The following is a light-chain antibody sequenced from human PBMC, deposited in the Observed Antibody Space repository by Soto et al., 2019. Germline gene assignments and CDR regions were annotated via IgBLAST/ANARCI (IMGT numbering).Light chain of an antibody. CDR1: QSVSSSY. CDR3: QQRSNWPPG. Sequence: EIVLTQSPGTLSLSPGERATLSCRASQSVSSSYLAWYQQKPGQAPRLLIYGASSRATGIPDRFSGSGSGTDFTLTISRVDPADFAFYYCQQRSNWPPGFGQGTRLEIK. CDR2: GAS. J-gene: IGKJ5*01. V-gene: IGKV3D-20*02.